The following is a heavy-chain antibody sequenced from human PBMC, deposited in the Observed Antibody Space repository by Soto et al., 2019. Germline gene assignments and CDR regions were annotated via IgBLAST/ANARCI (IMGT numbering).Heavy chain of an antibody. D-gene: IGHD3-3*01. CDR1: GFTFSIYA. CDR3: AKASNYRFLEWLPIYYYGMDV. V-gene: IGHV3-23*01. Sequence: EVQLLESGGGLVQPGGSQRLSCAASGFTFSIYAMTWVRQAPGKGLEWVSTISGSGGSTYYADSVKGRFTISRDSSKNTLYLQMNSLRAEDTAVYYCAKASNYRFLEWLPIYYYGMDVWGQGTTVTVSS. J-gene: IGHJ6*02. CDR2: ISGSGGST.